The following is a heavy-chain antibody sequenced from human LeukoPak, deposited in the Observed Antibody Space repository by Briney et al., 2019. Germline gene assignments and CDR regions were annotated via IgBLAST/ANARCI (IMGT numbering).Heavy chain of an antibody. CDR1: GFTFSSYA. CDR2: ISGSGGST. V-gene: IGHV3-23*01. D-gene: IGHD4-17*01. J-gene: IGHJ3*02. CDR3: AKSSRDYGNAFDI. Sequence: GGSLRLSCAASGFTFSSYAMSWVRQAPGKGLEWVSAISGSGGSTYHADSVKGRFTISRDNSKNTLYLQMNSLRAEDTAVYYCAKSSRDYGNAFDIWGQGTMVTVSS.